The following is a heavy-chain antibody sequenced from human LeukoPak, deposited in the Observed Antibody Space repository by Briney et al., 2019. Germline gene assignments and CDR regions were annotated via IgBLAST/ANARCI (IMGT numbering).Heavy chain of an antibody. V-gene: IGHV4-4*07. J-gene: IGHJ4*02. CDR2: IYTSGST. CDR1: GGSISSYY. Sequence: SETLSLTCTVSGGSISSYYWSWIRQPAGKGLEWIGRIYTSGSTNYNPSLKSRVTMSVDTSKNQFSLKLSSVTAADTAVYYCAREPPRSITIFGVVIAPYYFDYWGQGTLVTVSS. CDR3: AREPPRSITIFGVVIAPYYFDY. D-gene: IGHD3-3*01.